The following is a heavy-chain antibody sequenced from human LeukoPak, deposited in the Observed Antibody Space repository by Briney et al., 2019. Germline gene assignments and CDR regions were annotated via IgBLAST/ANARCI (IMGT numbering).Heavy chain of an antibody. CDR1: GFTFSSYA. Sequence: GGSLRLSCAASGFTFSSYAMHWVRQAPGKGLEWVTFIRYDGSNKYRADSVKGRFTISRDNSKNTVYLQMNSLRAEDTAVYYCAKEGVICSSTTCYGYFDYWGQGTLVTVSS. D-gene: IGHD2-2*01. CDR2: IRYDGSNK. J-gene: IGHJ4*02. V-gene: IGHV3-30*02. CDR3: AKEGVICSSTTCYGYFDY.